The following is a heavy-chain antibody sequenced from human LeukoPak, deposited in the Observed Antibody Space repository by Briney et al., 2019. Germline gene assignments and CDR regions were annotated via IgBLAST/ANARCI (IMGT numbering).Heavy chain of an antibody. CDR2: IYSTGST. J-gene: IGHJ5*01. V-gene: IGHV4-4*07. CDR3: VRDLGRFDS. CDR1: CDSLSGYN. Sequence: SETLSLTCIVSCDSLSGYNWSWIRQPAGKGPEWIGRIYSTGSTNYNPSLKSRVTMSVDRSKNQFSLRMNSMTAADTAVYFCVRDLGRFDSWGQGALVLVSS.